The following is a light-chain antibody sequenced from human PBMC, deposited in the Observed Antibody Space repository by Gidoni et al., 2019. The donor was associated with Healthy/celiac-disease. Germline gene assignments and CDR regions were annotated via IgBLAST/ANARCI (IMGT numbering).Light chain of an antibody. J-gene: IGLJ2*01. Sequence: SSELTQDPAVSVAWGQTVRITCQGDSLRSYYASWYQQQPGQAPVLVIYGKNNRPSVIPDRFSGSSSGNTASLTITGALAEDEADYYCHSRDSSGNHLVFGGGTKLTVL. CDR2: GKN. V-gene: IGLV3-19*01. CDR3: HSRDSSGNHLV. CDR1: SLRSYY.